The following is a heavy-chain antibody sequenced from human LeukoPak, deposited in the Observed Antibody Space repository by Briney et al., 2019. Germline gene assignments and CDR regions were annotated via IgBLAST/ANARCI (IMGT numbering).Heavy chain of an antibody. D-gene: IGHD6-13*01. V-gene: IGHV1-3*02. CDR1: GYTFTNYP. CDR3: ARDIAAAGVFDY. J-gene: IGHJ4*02. Sequence: ASVKVSCKASGYTFTNYPMHWVRQAPGQRLEWMGWSNAGNGNTKYSQEFQGRVTMTRDTSTSTVYMELSSLRSEDTAVYYCARDIAAAGVFDYWGQGTLVTVSS. CDR2: SNAGNGNT.